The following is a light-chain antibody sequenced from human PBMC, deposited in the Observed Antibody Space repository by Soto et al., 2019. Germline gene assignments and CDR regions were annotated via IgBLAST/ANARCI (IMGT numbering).Light chain of an antibody. J-gene: IGKJ1*01. CDR1: QTISTY. Sequence: IQMTQSPSSLSASVGDRVTITCRASQTISTYLNWYQQKPGKAPKLLIYASSSLQSGVPSRFSGSGSGTDFTLTIPSLQPEDFATYICQQSYGMPWTFGQGTKVEV. V-gene: IGKV1-39*01. CDR3: QQSYGMPWT. CDR2: ASS.